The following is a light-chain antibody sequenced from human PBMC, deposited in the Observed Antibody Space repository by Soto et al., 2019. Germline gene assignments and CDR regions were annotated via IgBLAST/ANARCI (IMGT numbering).Light chain of an antibody. J-gene: IGKJ1*01. CDR1: QSISSL. V-gene: IGKV1-5*03. CDR3: QRYNSYSRA. CDR2: TPT. Sequence: IHITHSPSTLSASVGDRVTITCRASQSISSLLAWYQQKSWKDTIFLIYTPTSLALGASSRSSGIGSGSKFTLIISCLKPDDFASHHCQRYNSYSRAFGQGTKV.